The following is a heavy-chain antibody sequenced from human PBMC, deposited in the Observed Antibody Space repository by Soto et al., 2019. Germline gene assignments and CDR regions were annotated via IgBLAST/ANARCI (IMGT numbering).Heavy chain of an antibody. CDR3: ARDRSDIVVVVAARGSFDP. V-gene: IGHV3-30-3*01. Sequence: GGSLRLSCAASGFTFSSYAMHWVRQAPGKGLEWVAVISYDGSNKYYADSVKGRFTISRDNSKNTLYLQMNSLRAEDTAVYYCARDRSDIVVVVAARGSFDPWGQGTLVTVSS. D-gene: IGHD2-15*01. J-gene: IGHJ5*02. CDR2: ISYDGSNK. CDR1: GFTFSSYA.